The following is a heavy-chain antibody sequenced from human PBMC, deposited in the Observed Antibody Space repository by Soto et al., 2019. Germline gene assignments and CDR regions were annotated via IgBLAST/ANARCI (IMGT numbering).Heavy chain of an antibody. CDR3: AKDFSGGSYYTRPLDY. Sequence: QVQLVESGGGVVQPGRSLRLSCAASGFTFSSYGMHWVRQAPGKGLEWVAVTSYDGSNKYYADSVKGRFTISRDNSKNTLYLQMNSLRAEDTAVYYCAKDFSGGSYYTRPLDYWGQGTLVTVSS. CDR2: TSYDGSNK. CDR1: GFTFSSYG. J-gene: IGHJ4*02. V-gene: IGHV3-30*18. D-gene: IGHD1-26*01.